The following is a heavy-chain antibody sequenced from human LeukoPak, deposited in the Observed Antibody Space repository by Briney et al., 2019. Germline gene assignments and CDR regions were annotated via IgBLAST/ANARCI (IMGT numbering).Heavy chain of an antibody. D-gene: IGHD5-18*01. CDR2: ISGSAHKI. V-gene: IGHV3-23*01. J-gene: IGHJ4*02. Sequence: GGSLRLSCVASGITFSNYAVSWVRQAPDKGLDWVSVISGSAHKIRYADSVKGRFTISRDNSENIVYLQMNNLRAEDTAVYYCAGRVTGYSSGYVYWGQGTLVTVSS. CDR3: AGRVTGYSSGYVY. CDR1: GITFSNYA.